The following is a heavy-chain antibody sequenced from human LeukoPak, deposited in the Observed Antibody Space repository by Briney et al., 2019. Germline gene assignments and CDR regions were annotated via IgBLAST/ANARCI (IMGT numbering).Heavy chain of an antibody. J-gene: IGHJ2*01. CDR1: GYTFTSYY. Sequence: GASVKVSCKASGYTFTSYYMHWVGQGPGQGLEWMGIINPSGGSTSYAQKFQGRVTMTRDTSTNTVYMELSSLRSEDTAVFYCVRGASSIAALNPFWYFDLWGRGTLVTVSS. V-gene: IGHV1-46*01. D-gene: IGHD6-6*01. CDR2: INPSGGST. CDR3: VRGASSIAALNPFWYFDL.